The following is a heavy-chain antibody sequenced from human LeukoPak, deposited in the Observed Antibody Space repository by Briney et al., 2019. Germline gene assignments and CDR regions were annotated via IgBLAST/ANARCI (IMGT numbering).Heavy chain of an antibody. CDR2: MNPNSGNT. Sequence: GASVKVSCKASGGTFSSYAINWVRQATGQGLEWMGWMNPNSGNTGYAQKFQGRVTMTRNTSISTAYMELSSLRSEDTAVYYCARDSSSWDLYYYYMDVWGKGTTVTVSS. V-gene: IGHV1-8*02. CDR1: GGTFSSYA. J-gene: IGHJ6*03. D-gene: IGHD6-13*01. CDR3: ARDSSSWDLYYYYMDV.